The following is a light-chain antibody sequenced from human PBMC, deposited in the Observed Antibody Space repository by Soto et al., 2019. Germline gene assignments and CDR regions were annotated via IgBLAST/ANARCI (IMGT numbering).Light chain of an antibody. Sequence: DIQMTQSPSSLSASVGDTVTITCRVSRSIRGNVNWFQQKPGEAPKLLIHTSSRLQSGVPSRFSGSGFGTDFTLTIDSLQPEDFSTFYCQQSYSNPRTFGQGTTLEIK. J-gene: IGKJ2*01. V-gene: IGKV1-39*01. CDR3: QQSYSNPRT. CDR1: RSIRGN. CDR2: TSS.